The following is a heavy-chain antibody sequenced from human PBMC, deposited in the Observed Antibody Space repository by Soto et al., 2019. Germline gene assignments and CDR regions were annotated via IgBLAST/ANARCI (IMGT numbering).Heavy chain of an antibody. CDR1: GGTFSSYA. J-gene: IGHJ6*02. D-gene: IGHD2-2*01. CDR3: ARGTLDCSSTSCYDTKGYYYGMDV. V-gene: IGHV1-69*13. Sequence: ASVKVSCKASGGTFSSYAISWVRQAPGQGLEWMGGIIPIFGTANYAQKFQGRVTITADESTSTAYMELSSLRSEDTAVYYCARGTLDCSSTSCYDTKGYYYGMDVWGQGTTVTVSS. CDR2: IIPIFGTA.